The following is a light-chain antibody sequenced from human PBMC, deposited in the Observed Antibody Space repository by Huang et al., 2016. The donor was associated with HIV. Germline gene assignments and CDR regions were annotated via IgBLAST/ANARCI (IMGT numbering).Light chain of an antibody. CDR1: QSVGTK. CDR3: QQYNDWPPWT. V-gene: IGKV3-15*01. J-gene: IGKJ1*01. Sequence: EIVMTQSPGTLSVSPGEGATLSCRASQSVGTKLAWYQQQPGQAPRLLIYGASTRATGIPARFSGSGSWTEFTLNISSLQSEDFAVYYCQQYNDWPPWTFGQGTKLEIK. CDR2: GAS.